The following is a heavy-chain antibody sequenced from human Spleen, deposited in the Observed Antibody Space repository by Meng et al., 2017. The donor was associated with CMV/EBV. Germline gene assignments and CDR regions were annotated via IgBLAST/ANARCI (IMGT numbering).Heavy chain of an antibody. Sequence: SGFPFRSFGMHWVRQTPDKGLQWVAFIRYDASEKHYADSVKGRFTISRDNPKNTLFLQMSSLRTEDTAVYYCAKDQIGSGGSCFTNWGQGAPGHRLL. J-gene: IGHJ4*02. CDR3: AKDQIGSGGSCFTN. CDR2: IRYDASEK. V-gene: IGHV3-30*02. CDR1: GFPFRSFG. D-gene: IGHD2-15*01.